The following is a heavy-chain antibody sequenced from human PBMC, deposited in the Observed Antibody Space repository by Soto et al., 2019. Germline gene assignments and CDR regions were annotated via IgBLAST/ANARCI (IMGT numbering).Heavy chain of an antibody. CDR2: ISGSGGWT. CDR3: ANDRASSWEGPS. J-gene: IGHJ4*02. CDR1: GFTSRNYA. D-gene: IGHD6-13*01. Sequence: QRLSCAASGFTSRNYAMSCARQSPGKGLEWVSAISGSGGWTYYADSVKCRFTIPRDNPKHTLYLKITSLRAEDKAVHNCANDRASSWEGPSWGQGTLVTV. V-gene: IGHV3-23*01.